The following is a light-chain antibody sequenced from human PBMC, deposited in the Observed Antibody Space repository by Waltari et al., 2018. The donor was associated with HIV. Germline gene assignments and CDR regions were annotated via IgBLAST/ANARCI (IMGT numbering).Light chain of an antibody. CDR2: DAS. CDR3: QQRTNSRT. CDR1: QSVSSY. V-gene: IGKV3-11*01. Sequence: EIVLTHSPATLSLSPGERATLSCRASQSVSSYLAWYQQKPGQAPRLLIDDASNRATGIPARFSGSGSGTDFTLTISSLEPEDFAVYYCQQRTNSRTFGQGTKVEIK. J-gene: IGKJ1*01.